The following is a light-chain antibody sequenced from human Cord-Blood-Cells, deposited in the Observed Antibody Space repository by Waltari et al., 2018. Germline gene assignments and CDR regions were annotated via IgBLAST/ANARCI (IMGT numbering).Light chain of an antibody. CDR1: QSVSSSY. CDR2: GAS. Sequence: EIVLTQSPGTLSLPPGERATLSCRASQSVSSSYLAWYQQEPGQPPRLLIYGASSRATGIPDRFSGSASGTDFTLTISRLEPEDFAVYYCQQYGSSPPITFGQGTRREIK. J-gene: IGKJ5*01. V-gene: IGKV3-20*01. CDR3: QQYGSSPPIT.